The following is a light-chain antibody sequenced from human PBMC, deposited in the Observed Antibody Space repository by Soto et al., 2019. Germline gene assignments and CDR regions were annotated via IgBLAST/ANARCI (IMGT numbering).Light chain of an antibody. Sequence: EIVLTQSPGTLCLSPGERATLSCRASHTISSSYLAWYQQKAGQAPRLLIYGVSSRASGIPDRFRGSGSGTDFTLTITRPEPEDSAVYYCQQYDTLPRTFGQGTKVDIK. V-gene: IGKV3-20*01. CDR2: GVS. CDR1: HTISSSY. CDR3: QQYDTLPRT. J-gene: IGKJ1*01.